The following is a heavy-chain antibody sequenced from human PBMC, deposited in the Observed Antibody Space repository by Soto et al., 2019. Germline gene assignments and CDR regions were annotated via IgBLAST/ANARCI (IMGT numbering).Heavy chain of an antibody. D-gene: IGHD2-2*02. CDR1: RGTFSSYS. V-gene: IGHV1-69*13. CDR3: ARHVVVPAAILPYYYYYGMDV. Sequence: EASVKGSCKGSRGTFSSYSMSWGRESPGQGLECMGGIIPIFGTANYAQKFQGRVTITADESTSTAYMELSSLRSEDTAVYYCARHVVVPAAILPYYYYYGMDVWGQGTTVTVSS. J-gene: IGHJ6*02. CDR2: IIPIFGTA.